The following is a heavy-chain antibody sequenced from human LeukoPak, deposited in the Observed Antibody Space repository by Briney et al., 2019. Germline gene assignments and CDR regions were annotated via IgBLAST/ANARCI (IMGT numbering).Heavy chain of an antibody. V-gene: IGHV3-23*01. Sequence: GGSLRLSCAASGFTFRSYAMSWVRQAPGKGLERVSSLSVSTYYADSVKGRFTISRDNSKNTLFLQMNRLRAEDTAVYYCAKASPSSYCGTTSCSVNFDYWGQGTLVTVSS. CDR3: AKASPSSYCGTTSCSVNFDY. CDR1: GFTFRSYA. CDR2: LSVST. D-gene: IGHD2-2*01. J-gene: IGHJ4*02.